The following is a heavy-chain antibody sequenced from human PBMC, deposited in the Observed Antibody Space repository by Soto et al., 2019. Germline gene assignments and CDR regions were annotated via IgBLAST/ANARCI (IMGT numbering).Heavy chain of an antibody. CDR2: IIPILGET. Sequence: QVQLVQSGAEVKKPGSSVRVSCKASGTIFSSNTISWVRQAPGQGLEWMGRIIPILGETNSAQKFQGRVTLTADKSTNTAYMELNSLRLEDTAVYYCARGLGGRMDDWGQGTTVTVSS. CDR3: ARGLGGRMDD. CDR1: GTIFSSNT. J-gene: IGHJ6*02. D-gene: IGHD3-16*01. V-gene: IGHV1-69*08.